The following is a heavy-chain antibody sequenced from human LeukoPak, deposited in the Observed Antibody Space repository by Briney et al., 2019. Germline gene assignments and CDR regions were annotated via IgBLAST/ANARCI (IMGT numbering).Heavy chain of an antibody. CDR1: GGSFSGYY. Sequence: SETLSLTCAVYGGSFSGYYWSWIRQPPGKGLEWIGEINHSGSTNYNPSLKSRVTISVDTSKNQFSLKLSSVTAADTAVYYCARRKRSTRWYYYGMDVWGQGTTVTVSS. J-gene: IGHJ6*02. D-gene: IGHD2-2*01. CDR2: INHSGST. V-gene: IGHV4-34*01. CDR3: ARRKRSTRWYYYGMDV.